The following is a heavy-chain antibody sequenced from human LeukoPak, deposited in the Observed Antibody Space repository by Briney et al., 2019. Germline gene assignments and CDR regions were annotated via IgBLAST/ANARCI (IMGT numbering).Heavy chain of an antibody. CDR2: ITSSSNYI. J-gene: IGHJ4*02. Sequence: GGSLRLSCAASGFTFRSYTMSWVRQAPGKGLEWVSSITSSSNYIYYADSVKGRFTISRDNAKNSLYLQMNSLRAEDTAVYYCARGLGYTVYTGLGYWGQGTLVTVSS. D-gene: IGHD5/OR15-5a*01. CDR1: GFTFRSYT. CDR3: ARGLGYTVYTGLGY. V-gene: IGHV3-21*01.